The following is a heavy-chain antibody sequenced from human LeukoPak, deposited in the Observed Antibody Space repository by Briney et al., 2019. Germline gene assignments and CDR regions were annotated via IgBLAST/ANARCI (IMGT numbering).Heavy chain of an antibody. CDR2: IIPIFGTA. Sequence: GASVKVSCKASGGTFSSYAISWVRQAPGQGLEWMGGIIPIFGTANYAQKFQGRVTMTRNTSISTAYMELSSLRSEDTAVYYCAIAYCGDDCYSASYYYYGMDVWGQGTTVTVSS. CDR3: AIAYCGDDCYSASYYYYGMDV. J-gene: IGHJ6*02. CDR1: GGTFSSYA. V-gene: IGHV1-69*05. D-gene: IGHD2-21*02.